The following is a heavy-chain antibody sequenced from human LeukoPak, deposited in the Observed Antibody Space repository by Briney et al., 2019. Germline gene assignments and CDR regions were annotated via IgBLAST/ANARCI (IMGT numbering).Heavy chain of an antibody. D-gene: IGHD5-24*01. CDR2: IYYSGST. CDR1: GGSISSSSYY. J-gene: IGHJ6*03. Sequence: SETLSLTCTVSGGSISSSSYYWGWIRQPPGKGLEWIGSIYYSGSTYYNPSLKSRVTISVDTSKNQFSLKLSSVTAADTAVYYCARLFTSLGDGEPYYYYMDVWGKGTTVTVSS. V-gene: IGHV4-39*01. CDR3: ARLFTSLGDGEPYYYYMDV.